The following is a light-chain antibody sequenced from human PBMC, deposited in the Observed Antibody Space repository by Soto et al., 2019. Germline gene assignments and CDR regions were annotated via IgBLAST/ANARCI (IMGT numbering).Light chain of an antibody. CDR2: EVS. CDR3: MQSTQLPPT. CDR1: QSLLHITGETF. Sequence: DVVMTQTPLSLSVAPGRPASISCKSSQSLLHITGETFLFWYLQKPGQSPQLPIYEVSTRVSGVPDRFSGSGSGTDFTLEISRVETDDVGIYYCMQSTQLPPTFGQGTRLEIK. J-gene: IGKJ5*01. V-gene: IGKV2D-29*02.